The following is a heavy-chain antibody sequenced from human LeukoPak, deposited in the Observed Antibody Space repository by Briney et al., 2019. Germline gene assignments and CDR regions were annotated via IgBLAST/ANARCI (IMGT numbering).Heavy chain of an antibody. CDR2: ISGSTGDT. D-gene: IGHD4-17*01. V-gene: IGHV1-18*01. CDR1: GYSFVLYG. Sequence: ASVKVSCKASGYSFVLYGISWVRQAPGEGPEWMGWISGSTGDTNYAQKFQGRVTMTADTSSSTAYMELRSLRSDDTAVYYCARDENYGIFFNVDYWGQGTLVTVSP. J-gene: IGHJ4*02. CDR3: ARDENYGIFFNVDY.